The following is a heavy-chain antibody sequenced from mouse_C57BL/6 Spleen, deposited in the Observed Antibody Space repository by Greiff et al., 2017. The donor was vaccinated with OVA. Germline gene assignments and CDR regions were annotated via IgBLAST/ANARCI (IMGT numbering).Heavy chain of an antibody. D-gene: IGHD2-1*01. CDR3: ARHEGIYYGNPWFAY. V-gene: IGHV2-6-1*01. J-gene: IGHJ3*01. CDR2: IWSDGST. CDR1: GFSLTSYG. Sequence: VKLVESGPGLVAPSQSLSITCTVSGFSLTSYGVHWVRQPPGKGLEWLVVIWSDGSTTYNSALKSRLSISKDNSKSQVFLKMNSLQTDDTAMYYCARHEGIYYGNPWFAYWGQGTLVTVSA.